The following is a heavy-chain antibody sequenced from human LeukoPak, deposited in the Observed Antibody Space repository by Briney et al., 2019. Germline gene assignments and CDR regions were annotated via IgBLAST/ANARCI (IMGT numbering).Heavy chain of an antibody. Sequence: GGSLRLSCEASGFSFSDYGMHWVRQAPGKGLEWVAFIRYDGSNKYYAHSVKGRFTVSRDNSQSTLYLQMNSLRVEDTAVYYCAKRVVIKSTDYFYYYIHVWGKGTMVTVSS. CDR2: IRYDGSNK. CDR1: GFSFSDYG. CDR3: AKRVVIKSTDYFYYYIHV. J-gene: IGHJ6*03. V-gene: IGHV3-30*02. D-gene: IGHD3-3*01.